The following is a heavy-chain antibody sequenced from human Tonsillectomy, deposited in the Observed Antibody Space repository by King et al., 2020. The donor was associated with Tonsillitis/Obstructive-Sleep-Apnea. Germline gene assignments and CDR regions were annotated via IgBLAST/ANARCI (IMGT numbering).Heavy chain of an antibody. D-gene: IGHD5-24*01. V-gene: IGHV3-15*01. Sequence: VQLVESGGGLVKPGGSLRLSCAASGFTFSNAWMSWVRQAPGKGLEWVGRIKSKTDGGTTDYAAPVKGRFTISRDDSKNTLYLQMNSLKTEDTAVYYCTTHRDGYNKGGDFDYWGQGTLVTVSS. CDR2: IKSKTDGGTT. J-gene: IGHJ4*02. CDR1: GFTFSNAW. CDR3: TTHRDGYNKGGDFDY.